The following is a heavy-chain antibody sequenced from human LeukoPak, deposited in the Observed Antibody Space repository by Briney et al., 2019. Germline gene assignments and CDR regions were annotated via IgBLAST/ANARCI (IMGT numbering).Heavy chain of an antibody. CDR3: ASGAGGLELRWHWFDP. CDR2: INHSGST. Sequence: SETLSLTCAVYGGSFSGYYWSWIRQPPGKGLEWIGEINHSGSTNYNPSLKSRVTISVDTSKNQFSLKLSSVTAADTAVYYCASGAGGLELRWHWFDPWGQGTLVTVSS. J-gene: IGHJ5*02. V-gene: IGHV4-34*01. CDR1: GGSFSGYY. D-gene: IGHD1-7*01.